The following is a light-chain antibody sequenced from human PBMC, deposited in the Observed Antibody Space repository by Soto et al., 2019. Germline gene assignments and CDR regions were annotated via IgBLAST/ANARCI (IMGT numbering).Light chain of an antibody. CDR3: QKYSSVPV. J-gene: IGKJ3*01. Sequence: DIQMTQSPTSLSASVGDRVTIICRASQGIRNFVAWYQQKPGKAPKLLIYAASTLQSGVPSRFSGSGSGTDFALTINSLQPEDVATYSGQKYSSVPVFGPGTKVEIK. CDR2: AAS. CDR1: QGIRNF. V-gene: IGKV1-27*01.